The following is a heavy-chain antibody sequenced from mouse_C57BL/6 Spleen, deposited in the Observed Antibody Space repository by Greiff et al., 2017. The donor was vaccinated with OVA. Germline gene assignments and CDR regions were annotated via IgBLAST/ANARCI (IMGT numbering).Heavy chain of an antibody. CDR1: GYTFTSYW. J-gene: IGHJ2*01. CDR3: ARGRAIYYGNLPYYFDY. CDR2: IYPGSGST. Sequence: VQLQESGAELVKPGASVKMSCKASGYTFTSYWITWVKQRPGQGLEWIGDIYPGSGSTNYNERFKSKATLTVDTSSSTAYMQLSSLTSEDSAVYYCARGRAIYYGNLPYYFDYWGQGTTLTVSS. V-gene: IGHV1-55*01. D-gene: IGHD2-1*01.